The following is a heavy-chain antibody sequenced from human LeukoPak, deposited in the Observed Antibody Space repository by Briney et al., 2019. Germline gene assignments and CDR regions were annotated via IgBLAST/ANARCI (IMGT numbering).Heavy chain of an antibody. CDR3: ARGRPMVRGVIITSRDRGYFDY. CDR1: GGSFSGYY. CDR2: INHSGST. V-gene: IGHV4-34*01. J-gene: IGHJ4*02. D-gene: IGHD3-10*01. Sequence: PSETLSLTCAVYGGSFSGYYWSWIRQPPGKGLEWIGEINHSGSTNYNPSLKSRVTISVDTSKNQFFLKLSSVTAADTAVYYCARGRPMVRGVIITSRDRGYFDYWGQGTLVTVSS.